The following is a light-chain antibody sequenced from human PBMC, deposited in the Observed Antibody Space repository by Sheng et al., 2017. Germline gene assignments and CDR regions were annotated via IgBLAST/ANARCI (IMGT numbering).Light chain of an antibody. J-gene: IGKJ1*01. CDR2: WAS. CDR1: QTILNVSNNNKNH. Sequence: DIVMTQSPDSLAVSLGERATINCKSSQTILNVSNNNKNHLGWYQQKPGQPPKLLIYWASIRESGVPDRFSGSGSGTDFTLTISSLQAEDVAVYYCQQYYDAMWTFGQGTKVEI. CDR3: QQYYDAMWT. V-gene: IGKV4-1*01.